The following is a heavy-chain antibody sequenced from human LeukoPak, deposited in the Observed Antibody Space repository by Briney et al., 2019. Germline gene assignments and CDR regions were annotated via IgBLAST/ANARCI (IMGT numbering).Heavy chain of an antibody. J-gene: IGHJ4*02. D-gene: IGHD4-11*01. CDR2: INHSGST. V-gene: IGHV4-34*01. Sequence: TSETLSLTCTVSGGSISSYYWSWIRQPPGKGLEWIGEINHSGSTNYNPSLKSRVTISVDTSKNQSSLKLSSVTAADTAVYYCARGRNMTTVSSLYFDYWGQGTLVTVSS. CDR1: GGSISSYY. CDR3: ARGRNMTTVSSLYFDY.